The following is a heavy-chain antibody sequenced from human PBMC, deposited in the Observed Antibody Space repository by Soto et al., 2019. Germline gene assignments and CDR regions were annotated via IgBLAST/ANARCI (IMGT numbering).Heavy chain of an antibody. D-gene: IGHD3-9*01. V-gene: IGHV4-59*08. CDR1: GGPINTYY. Sequence: SETLSLTCNVSGGPINTYYWSWIRQPPGKGLEWIGHIFYRGDTNYNPSLESRVTISVDTSKKQFSLRLSSVTAADTAVYYCARHARYYDILTGYSTLSWFDPWGQGTLVTVSS. CDR3: ARHARYYDILTGYSTLSWFDP. CDR2: IFYRGDT. J-gene: IGHJ5*02.